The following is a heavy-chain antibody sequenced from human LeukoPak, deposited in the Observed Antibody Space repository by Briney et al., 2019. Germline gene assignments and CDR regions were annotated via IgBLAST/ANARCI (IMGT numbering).Heavy chain of an antibody. Sequence: SETLSLTCAVYGGSFSGYYWSWIRQPPGKGLEWIGEINHSGSTNYNPSLKSRVTISVDTSKNQFSLKLSSVTAADTAVYYCVRARNWNKYYFDYWGQGTLVTVSS. CDR1: GGSFSGYY. CDR3: VRARNWNKYYFDY. J-gene: IGHJ4*02. V-gene: IGHV4-34*01. CDR2: INHSGST. D-gene: IGHD1/OR15-1a*01.